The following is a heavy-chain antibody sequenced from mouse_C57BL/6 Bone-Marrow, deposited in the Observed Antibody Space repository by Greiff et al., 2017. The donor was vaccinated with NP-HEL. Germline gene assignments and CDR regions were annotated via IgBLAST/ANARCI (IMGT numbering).Heavy chain of an antibody. D-gene: IGHD2-4*01. Sequence: EVQGVESGGGLVQPGGSLSLSCAASGFTFTDYYMSWVRQPPGKVLEWLGFIRNKANGYTTEYSASVKGRFTLSRDNSQSILYLQMNALRAEDSATYYCARSIYYDYADDPFYAMDYWGQGTSVTVSA. V-gene: IGHV7-3*01. CDR2: IRNKANGYTT. J-gene: IGHJ4*01. CDR1: GFTFTDYY. CDR3: ARSIYYDYADDPFYAMDY.